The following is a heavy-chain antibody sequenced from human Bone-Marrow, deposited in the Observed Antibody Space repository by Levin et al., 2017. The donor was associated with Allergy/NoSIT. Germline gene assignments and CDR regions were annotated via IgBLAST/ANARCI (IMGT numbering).Heavy chain of an antibody. Sequence: PGESLKISCAASGFTFRNFAMTWVRQAPGMGLEWVSAINYSGGKTYYADSVKGRFTLSRDNSKNTLFLEMNNLRVGDTALYYCAKHSGFTYGYNDAFDVWGQGAMVTVSS. V-gene: IGHV3-23*01. CDR2: INYSGGKT. CDR3: AKHSGFTYGYNDAFDV. D-gene: IGHD5-24*01. J-gene: IGHJ3*01. CDR1: GFTFRNFA.